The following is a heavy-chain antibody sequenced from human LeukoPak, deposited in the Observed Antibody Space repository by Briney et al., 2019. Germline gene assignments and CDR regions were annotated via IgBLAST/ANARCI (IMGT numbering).Heavy chain of an antibody. CDR3: ARDYNFDYYGSGHAGYYYGMDV. V-gene: IGHV1-2*02. CDR2: INPNSGGT. J-gene: IGHJ6*02. D-gene: IGHD3-10*01. Sequence: ASVKVSCKASGYTFTGYYMHWVRQAPGQGLEWMGWINPNSGGTNYAQKFQGRVTMTRDTSISTAYMELSRLRSDDTAVYYCARDYNFDYYGSGHAGYYYGMDVWGQETTVTVSS. CDR1: GYTFTGYY.